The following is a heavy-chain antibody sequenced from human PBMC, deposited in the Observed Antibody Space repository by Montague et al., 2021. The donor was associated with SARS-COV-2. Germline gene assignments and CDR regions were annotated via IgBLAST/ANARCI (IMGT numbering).Heavy chain of an antibody. D-gene: IGHD2/OR15-2a*01. CDR1: GLTLDSFV. V-gene: IGHV3-7*01. CDR3: ARARNHGFDI. J-gene: IGHJ3*02. CDR2: IHEDESKR. Sequence: SLRLSCAVSGLTLDSFVMSWVRQAPGEGLEWVANIHEDESKRFYLDSVKGRFTISRDSAKSLVYLQMNSLSPEDTPVYYCARARNHGFDIRGHGTTVTVSS.